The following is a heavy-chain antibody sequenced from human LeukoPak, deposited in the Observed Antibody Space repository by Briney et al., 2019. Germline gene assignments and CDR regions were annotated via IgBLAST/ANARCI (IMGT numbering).Heavy chain of an antibody. D-gene: IGHD7-27*01. Sequence: SQTLSLTCAISGDSVYSKTAAWNWIRQTPSRGLEWLGRTYYRSKWYDDYAVSVKSRITINPDTSKNQFSLQLKSVTPEDTAIYYCAKDQLGPGGLANWFDPWGQGTLVTVSS. CDR3: AKDQLGPGGLANWFDP. J-gene: IGHJ5*02. CDR2: TYYRSKWYD. V-gene: IGHV6-1*01. CDR1: GDSVYSKTAA.